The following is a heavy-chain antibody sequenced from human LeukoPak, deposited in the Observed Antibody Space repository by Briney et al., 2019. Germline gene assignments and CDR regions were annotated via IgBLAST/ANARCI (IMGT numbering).Heavy chain of an antibody. J-gene: IGHJ4*02. CDR2: ISHSGNII. Sequence: PGGSLRLSCAASGFAFSHYEMNWVRQAPGKGLEFIAYISHSGNIIYYADSVKGRFTISRDNAKNSHYLQMNSLRAEDTAVYYCARGGSYYIYWGQGTLVTVSS. CDR1: GFAFSHYE. CDR3: ARGGSYYIY. D-gene: IGHD1-26*01. V-gene: IGHV3-48*03.